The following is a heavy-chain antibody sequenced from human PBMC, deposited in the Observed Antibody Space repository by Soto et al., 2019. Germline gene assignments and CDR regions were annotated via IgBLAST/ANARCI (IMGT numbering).Heavy chain of an antibody. CDR3: ARGHSIAAYSRQYFYYYIDV. Sequence: SETLSLTCAVYGGSFSDYYWSWIRQPPEKGLEWIGEINHSGSTNYIPSLKSRVTISVDTSKNQFSLKLSSVTAADTAVYYCARGHSIAAYSRQYFYYYIDVWGKGTTVTVSS. D-gene: IGHD6-6*01. CDR2: INHSGST. V-gene: IGHV4-34*01. CDR1: GGSFSDYY. J-gene: IGHJ6*03.